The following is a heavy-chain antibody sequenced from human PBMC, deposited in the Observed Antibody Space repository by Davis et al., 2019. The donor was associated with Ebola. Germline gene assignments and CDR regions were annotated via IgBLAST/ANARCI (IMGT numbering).Heavy chain of an antibody. Sequence: GESLKISCAASGFTFSSYAMSWVRQAPGKGLEWVSAISGGGGSTYYADSVKGRFTISRDNAKNSLYLQMTGLGAEDTAIYYCARAYDSVGYDPNFDFWGQGTLVTVSS. D-gene: IGHD3-22*01. CDR2: ISGGGGST. J-gene: IGHJ4*02. V-gene: IGHV3-23*01. CDR3: ARAYDSVGYDPNFDF. CDR1: GFTFSSYA.